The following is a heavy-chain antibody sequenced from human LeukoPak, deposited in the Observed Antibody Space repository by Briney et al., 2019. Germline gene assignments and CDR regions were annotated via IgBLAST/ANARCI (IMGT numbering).Heavy chain of an antibody. CDR3: IGFGEQLHTTLDS. V-gene: IGHV3-23*01. CDR2: ISGSGGDT. Sequence: PGGSLRLSCAASGFTFSNYAMSWVRQAPGKGLEWVSHISGSGGDTYYADSVKGRFTISRDNSKNTLFLQMNSLRAVDTALYYCIGFGEQLHTTLDSWGQGTLVTVSS. J-gene: IGHJ4*02. CDR1: GFTFSNYA. D-gene: IGHD3-10*01.